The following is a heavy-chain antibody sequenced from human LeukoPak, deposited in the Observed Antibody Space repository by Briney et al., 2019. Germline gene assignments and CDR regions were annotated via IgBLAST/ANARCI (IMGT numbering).Heavy chain of an antibody. V-gene: IGHV3-30*02. J-gene: IGHJ3*02. D-gene: IGHD5-24*01. CDR1: GFTFSSYG. CDR2: IRYDGINK. CDR3: AKDSGAGMATTFSILDI. Sequence: QPGGSLRLSCAASGFTFSSYGIHWVRQAPGKGLEWVAFIRYDGINKYYADSVKGRFTISRDNSKNTLYLQMNSLRVEDTAVYYCAKDSGAGMATTFSILDIWGQGTMVTVSS.